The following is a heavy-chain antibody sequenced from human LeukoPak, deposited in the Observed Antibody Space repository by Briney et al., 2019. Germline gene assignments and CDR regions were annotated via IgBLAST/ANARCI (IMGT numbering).Heavy chain of an antibody. Sequence: GGSLRLSCAASGLTFSDYYMCGIRQAPGKGLEWVSYISGSSSYTNYADSVKGRFTISRDNAKNSLYLQMSSLIAEDTAVYYCARKRTYYYDSSGYRDAFDIWGQGTMVTVSS. V-gene: IGHV3-11*03. CDR3: ARKRTYYYDSSGYRDAFDI. CDR1: GLTFSDYY. J-gene: IGHJ3*02. D-gene: IGHD3-22*01. CDR2: ISGSSSYT.